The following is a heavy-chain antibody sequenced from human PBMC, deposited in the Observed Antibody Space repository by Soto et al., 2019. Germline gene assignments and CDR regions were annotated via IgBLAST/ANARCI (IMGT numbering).Heavy chain of an antibody. Sequence: QVQLVESGGGVVQPGTSLRLSCVASGFTFSNYGIHWVRQAPGRGLEWVAVIWHAGSQKYLTDSVSGRFTISRANSKNTVYLHMNRLRVADTAVYSCDRRGDPFQVWGRGTMVTVSS. CDR3: DRRGDPFQV. J-gene: IGHJ3*01. CDR2: IWHAGSQK. V-gene: IGHV3-33*01. CDR1: GFTFSNYG.